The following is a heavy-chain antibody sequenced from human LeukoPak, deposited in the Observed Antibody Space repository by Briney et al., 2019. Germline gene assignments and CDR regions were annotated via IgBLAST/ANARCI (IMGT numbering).Heavy chain of an antibody. V-gene: IGHV3-66*04. J-gene: IGHJ4*02. CDR2: TYSDGST. CDR3: ARQQWLPTTYFDF. D-gene: IGHD6-19*01. CDR1: GFTFSSYS. Sequence: GGSLRLSCAASGFTFSSYSMSWVRQAPGKGLEWVSLTYSDGSTDYADSVKGRFTISRDNSKNTLYLQMNSLRADDTAVYFCARQQWLPTTYFDFWGQGTLVTVSS.